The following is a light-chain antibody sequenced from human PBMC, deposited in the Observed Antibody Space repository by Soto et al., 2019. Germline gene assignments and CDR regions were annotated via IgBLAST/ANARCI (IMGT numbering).Light chain of an antibody. Sequence: DIQLTQSPSFLSASVGDRVTITGRASQGISSTYLAWYQQTPGKAPKILIYAASTLQSGVPSRFSGRGSGTDFTLTISSLQPEDFATYYCQQLNSYPLTFGGGTKV. V-gene: IGKV1-9*01. CDR3: QQLNSYPLT. J-gene: IGKJ4*01. CDR1: QGISSTY. CDR2: AAS.